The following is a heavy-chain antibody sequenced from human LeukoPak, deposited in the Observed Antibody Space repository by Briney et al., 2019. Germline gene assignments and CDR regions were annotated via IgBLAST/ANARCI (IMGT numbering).Heavy chain of an antibody. J-gene: IGHJ2*01. CDR1: GYSISSDYY. CDR2: IYHSGST. CDR3: ATRPGGTYLSWFFNF. V-gene: IGHV4-38-2*01. D-gene: IGHD3-16*01. Sequence: PSETLSLTCAVSGYSISSDYYWGWIRQPPGKGLEWIGSIYHSGSTYYNPSLKSRLTISGDTSKNQFSLKLSSVTAADTAVYYCATRPGGTYLSWFFNFWGRGTLATVSS.